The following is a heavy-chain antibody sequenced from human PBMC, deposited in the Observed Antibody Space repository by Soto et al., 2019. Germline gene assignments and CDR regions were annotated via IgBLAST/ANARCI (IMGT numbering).Heavy chain of an antibody. CDR1: GFTFSSYS. Sequence: ESGGGLVKPGGSLRLSCAASGFTFSSYSMNWVRQAPGKGLEWVSSISSSSSYIYYADSVKGRFTISRDNAKNSLYRQMNSLRAEDTAVYYCARDDDYIWGSYRGGTIDYWGQGTLVTVSS. V-gene: IGHV3-21*01. CDR3: ARDDDYIWGSYRGGTIDY. CDR2: ISSSSSYI. D-gene: IGHD3-16*02. J-gene: IGHJ4*02.